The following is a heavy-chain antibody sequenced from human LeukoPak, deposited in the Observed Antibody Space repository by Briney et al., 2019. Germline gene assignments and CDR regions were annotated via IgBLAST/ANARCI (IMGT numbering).Heavy chain of an antibody. CDR2: IYSSGTT. CDR1: GGSISSYY. J-gene: IGHJ4*02. D-gene: IGHD6-25*01. CDR3: ARLYGSGYYDGDF. Sequence: NPSETLSLTCTVSGGSISSYYWSWIRQPPGKGLEWIGYIYSSGTTNYNPSLKSRVTFSIDSTKNHFSLKLTSVRAADTAVYYCARLYGSGYYDGDFWGQGSLVTVSS. V-gene: IGHV4-59*08.